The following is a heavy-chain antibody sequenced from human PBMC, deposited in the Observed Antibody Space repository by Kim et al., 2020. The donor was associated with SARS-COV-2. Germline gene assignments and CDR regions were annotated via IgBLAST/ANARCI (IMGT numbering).Heavy chain of an antibody. J-gene: IGHJ4*02. Sequence: ASVKVSCEASGYTFTNYAIQWVRQAPGQGLELMGWINAGNGNIKYSQKFQGRATLTWDTSASTAYMELRALTSEDTAVYYCARDLLHSGYDYWGQGTLVTVSS. D-gene: IGHD5-12*01. CDR1: GYTFTNYA. CDR3: ARDLLHSGYDY. CDR2: INAGNGNI. V-gene: IGHV1-3*01.